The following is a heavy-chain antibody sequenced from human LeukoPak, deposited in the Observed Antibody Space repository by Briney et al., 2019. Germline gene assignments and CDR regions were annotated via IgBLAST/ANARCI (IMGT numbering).Heavy chain of an antibody. CDR2: IYYSGST. CDR3: ARAYCSGGSCYSGY. V-gene: IGHV4-59*01. J-gene: IGHJ4*02. Sequence: TSETLSLTCTVSGGSIGSYYWSWIRQPPGKGLEWIGYIYYSGSTNYNPSLKSRVTISVDTSKNQFSLKLSSVTAADTAVYYCARAYCSGGSCYSGYWGQGTLVTVSS. CDR1: GGSIGSYY. D-gene: IGHD2-15*01.